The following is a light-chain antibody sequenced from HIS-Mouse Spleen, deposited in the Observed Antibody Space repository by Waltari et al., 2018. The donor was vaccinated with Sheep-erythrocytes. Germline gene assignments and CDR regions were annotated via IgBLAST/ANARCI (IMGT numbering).Light chain of an antibody. CDR1: SSDVGSYNL. Sequence: QSALTQPASVSGSPGQSITISCTGTSSDVGSYNLVSWYQQHPGKAPKLLLYEGSKRPAGFSNRFSGSKAGNTASLTISGRQAEDEADYYCCSYAGSSTLVFGGGTKLTVL. CDR3: CSYAGSSTLV. V-gene: IGLV2-23*01. CDR2: EGS. J-gene: IGLJ2*01.